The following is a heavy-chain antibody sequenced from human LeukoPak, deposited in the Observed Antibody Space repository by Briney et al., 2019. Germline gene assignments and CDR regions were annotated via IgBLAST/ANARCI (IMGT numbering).Heavy chain of an antibody. CDR2: INHNAEMI. D-gene: IGHD3-9*01. CDR3: ARDHDWAFDL. J-gene: IGHJ4*02. CDR1: GFPFGSYV. V-gene: IGHV3-48*02. Sequence: GGSLRLSCVGSGFPFGSYVMSWVRQAPGKGLEWIAYINHNAEMIFYPDFVKGRFTISRDNPKKSLYLQMNALRYDDTAIYYCARDHDWAFDLWGQGTLVTVSS.